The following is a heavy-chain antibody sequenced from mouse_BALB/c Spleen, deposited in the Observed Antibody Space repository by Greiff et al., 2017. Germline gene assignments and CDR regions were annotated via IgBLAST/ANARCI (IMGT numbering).Heavy chain of an antibody. V-gene: IGHV1S29*02. J-gene: IGHJ2*01. D-gene: IGHD1-2*01. CDR2: IYPYNGGT. Sequence: VQLQQSGPELVKPGASVKISCKASGYTFTDYNMHWVKQSHGKSLEWIGYIYPYNGGTGYNQKFKSKATLTVDNSSSTAYMELRSLTSEDSAVYYCARWPSHYYGYDDFDYWGQGTTLTVSS. CDR3: ARWPSHYYGYDDFDY. CDR1: GYTFTDYN.